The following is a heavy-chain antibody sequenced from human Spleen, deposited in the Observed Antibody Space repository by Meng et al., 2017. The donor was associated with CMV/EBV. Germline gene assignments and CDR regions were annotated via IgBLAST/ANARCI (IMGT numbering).Heavy chain of an antibody. Sequence: LTGTVSGGYISISIYYWGWIRQPPGKGLEWIGSIHYSGSTYYNPSIQSRVTISIDKYKNQFSLKLRSVTAADTAVYYCAKYGGYVSWGQGTLVTVSS. CDR2: IHYSGST. J-gene: IGHJ4*02. CDR1: GGYISISIYY. CDR3: AKYGGYVS. V-gene: IGHV4-39*01. D-gene: IGHD5-12*01.